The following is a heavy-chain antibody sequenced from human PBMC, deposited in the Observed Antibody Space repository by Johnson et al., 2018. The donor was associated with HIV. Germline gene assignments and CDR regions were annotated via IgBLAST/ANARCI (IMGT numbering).Heavy chain of an antibody. CDR2: ISVDGGTT. Sequence: VQLVESGGGVVQPGRSLRVSCAASGFTFSTYAMHWVRQAPGKGLEYVSAISVDGGTTYYANSVKGRFTISRDNSKNTLYLQMGSLRAEDTAVYYCASYDILTGYYAFDIWGQGTMVTVSS. CDR1: GFTFSTYA. V-gene: IGHV3-64*01. CDR3: ASYDILTGYYAFDI. D-gene: IGHD3-9*01. J-gene: IGHJ3*02.